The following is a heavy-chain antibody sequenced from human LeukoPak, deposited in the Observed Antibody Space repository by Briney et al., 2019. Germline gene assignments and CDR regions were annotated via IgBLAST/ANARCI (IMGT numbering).Heavy chain of an antibody. J-gene: IGHJ1*01. CDR2: IIPIFGTA. CDR1: GGTFGSYA. CDR3: ARAADYDSSGSEYFQH. D-gene: IGHD3-22*01. V-gene: IGHV1-69*05. Sequence: ASVKVSCKASGGTFGSYAISWVRQAPGQGLEWMGRIIPIFGTANYAQKFQGRVTITTDESTSTAYMELSSLRSEDTAVYYCARAADYDSSGSEYFQHWGQGTLVTVSS.